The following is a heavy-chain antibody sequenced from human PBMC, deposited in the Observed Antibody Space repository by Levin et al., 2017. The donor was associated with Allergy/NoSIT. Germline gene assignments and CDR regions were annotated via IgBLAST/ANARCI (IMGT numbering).Heavy chain of an antibody. J-gene: IGHJ5*02. D-gene: IGHD2-15*01. V-gene: IGHV1-69*04. CDR2: IVPILGRA. CDR1: GGTFSGYA. Sequence: KISCKASGGTFSGYAISWVRQAPGQGLEWMGWIVPILGRANYAQKFQDRVTITADKSTNTAYMELTSLRSDDTAVYYCAEDPARSGGTWGQGTLVTVSS. CDR3: AEDPARSGGT.